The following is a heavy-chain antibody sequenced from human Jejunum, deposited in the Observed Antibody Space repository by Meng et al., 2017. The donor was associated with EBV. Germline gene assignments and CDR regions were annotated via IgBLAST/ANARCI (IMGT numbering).Heavy chain of an antibody. V-gene: IGHV4-61*08. CDR1: GGSVSSGGYY. Sequence: QAQLRAPGPGLVNPSETLSLTCTVSGGSVSSGGYYWSWIRQPPGKGLEWIGYIYNSESTNYKSSLKSRVTISADTSKNQFSLRLSSVTAADTAVYYCARDQNGSYFAYWGQGTLVTVSS. D-gene: IGHD1-26*01. J-gene: IGHJ4*02. CDR3: ARDQNGSYFAY. CDR2: IYNSEST.